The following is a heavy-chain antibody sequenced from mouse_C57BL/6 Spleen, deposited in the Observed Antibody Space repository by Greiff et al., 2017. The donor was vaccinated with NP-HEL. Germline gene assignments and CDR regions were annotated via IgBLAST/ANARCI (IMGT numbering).Heavy chain of an antibody. CDR2: ISDGGSYT. CDR3: AREGDNYLYFDY. Sequence: EVQVVESGGGLVKPGGSLKLSCAASGFTFSSYAMPWVRQTPEKRLEWVATISDGGSYTYYPDNVKGRFTISKDNAKNNLYLQMSHLKSEDTAMYYCAREGDNYLYFDYWGQGTTLTVSS. J-gene: IGHJ2*01. D-gene: IGHD1-3*01. CDR1: GFTFSSYA. V-gene: IGHV5-4*01.